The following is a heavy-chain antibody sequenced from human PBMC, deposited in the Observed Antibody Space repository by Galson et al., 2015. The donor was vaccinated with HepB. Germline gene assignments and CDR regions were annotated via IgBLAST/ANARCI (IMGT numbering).Heavy chain of an antibody. V-gene: IGHV3-21*01. CDR3: ARDVSYDSSCYFDY. J-gene: IGHJ4*02. D-gene: IGHD3-22*01. Sequence: SLRLSCAASGFTFSNYSMNWVRQAPGKGLEWVSSISSSSSYIYYADSVKGRFTISRDNAKNSLYLQMNSLRAEDTAVYYCARDVSYDSSCYFDYWGQGTLVTVSS. CDR2: ISSSSSYI. CDR1: GFTFSNYS.